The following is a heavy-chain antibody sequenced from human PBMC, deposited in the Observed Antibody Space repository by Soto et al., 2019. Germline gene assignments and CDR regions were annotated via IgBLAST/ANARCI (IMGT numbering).Heavy chain of an antibody. D-gene: IGHD4-17*01. CDR1: GGTFSSYT. J-gene: IGHJ4*02. CDR3: ASTGYGDYGFCDY. Sequence: SVKVSCKASGGTFSSYTISWVRQAPGQGLEWMGRIIPILGIANYAQKFQGRVTITADKSTSTAYMELSSLRSEDTAVYYCASTGYGDYGFCDYWGQGTLVTVSS. V-gene: IGHV1-69*02. CDR2: IIPILGIA.